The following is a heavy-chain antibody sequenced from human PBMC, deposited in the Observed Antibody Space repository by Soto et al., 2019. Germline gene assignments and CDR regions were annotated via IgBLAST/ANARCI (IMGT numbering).Heavy chain of an antibody. D-gene: IGHD4-17*01. Sequence: QVQLQESGPRLVKPSESLSLTCTVSRGSISSYYWSWIRQPPGKRLEWIGYIYYTGGTNYNPSLKSRATISLDRSKNQISLKLSSVTAADTALYYCARARDYGDYYYYNMDVWGKGTTVTVSS. CDR1: RGSISSYY. J-gene: IGHJ6*03. CDR2: IYYTGGT. V-gene: IGHV4-59*01. CDR3: ARARDYGDYYYYNMDV.